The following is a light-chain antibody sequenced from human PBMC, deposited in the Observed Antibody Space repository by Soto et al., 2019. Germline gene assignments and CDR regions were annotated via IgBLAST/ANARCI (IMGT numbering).Light chain of an antibody. CDR3: MQSLQVPIT. Sequence: DIVMTQIPVALAVTRGERASISGKSSQNVLHSHGYNYMDWYLQKPGQSPQLLIYFGSHRASGVPDRLSGSGSGTNFTLRISRVETDDFGIYYCMQSLQVPITFGQGTRLVIK. V-gene: IGKV2-28*01. CDR1: QNVLHSHGYNY. J-gene: IGKJ5*01. CDR2: FGS.